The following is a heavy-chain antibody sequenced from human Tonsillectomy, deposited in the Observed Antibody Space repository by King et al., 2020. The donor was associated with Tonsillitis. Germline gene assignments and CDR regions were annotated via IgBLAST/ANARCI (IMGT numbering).Heavy chain of an antibody. CDR2: ISTYNGNT. CDR1: GYTFTNYG. Sequence: QLVQSGAEVKKPGASVKVSCKASGYTFTNYGISWVRQAPGQGLEWMGWISTYNGNTNYAQKLQGRVTMTTDTSTSTAYMELRSLRSDDTAVYYCARVVVSTGTTSAEISSYYYYMDVWGKGTTVTVSS. J-gene: IGHJ6*03. D-gene: IGHD2/OR15-2a*01. V-gene: IGHV1-18*01. CDR3: ARVVVSTGTTSAEISSYYYYMDV.